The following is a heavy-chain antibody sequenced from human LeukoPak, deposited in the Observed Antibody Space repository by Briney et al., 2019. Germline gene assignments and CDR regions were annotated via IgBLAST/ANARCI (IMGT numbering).Heavy chain of an antibody. CDR1: GLTFEDYN. CDR2: ISWDSDTT. V-gene: IGHV3-43*01. D-gene: IGHD1-1*01. Sequence: GGSLRLSCAASGLTFEDYNIHWIRQRPGMGLEWISLISWDSDTTHYADSVRGRFTISRDNSKRPLYLQMTNLRTDDTALYYCATGSTSTRFEYWGQGTLVTVSS. J-gene: IGHJ4*02. CDR3: ATGSTSTRFEY.